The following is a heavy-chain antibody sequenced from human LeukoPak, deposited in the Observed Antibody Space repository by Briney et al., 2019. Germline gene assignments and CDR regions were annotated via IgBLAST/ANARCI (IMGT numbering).Heavy chain of an antibody. D-gene: IGHD3-10*01. CDR2: INRDGSST. V-gene: IGHV3-74*01. CDR3: ARYSVQLLWFGEFDY. J-gene: IGHJ4*02. Sequence: GGSLRLSSAASGFTFSSYWMHWVRQVPGRGLVWVSRINRDGSSTSYADSVKGRFTISRDNAKNSLYLQMNSLRAEDTAVYYCARYSVQLLWFGEFDYWGQGTLVTVSS. CDR1: GFTFSSYW.